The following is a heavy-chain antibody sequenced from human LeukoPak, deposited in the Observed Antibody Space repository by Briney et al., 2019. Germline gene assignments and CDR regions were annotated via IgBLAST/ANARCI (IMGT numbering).Heavy chain of an antibody. CDR2: IIPIFGTA. D-gene: IGHD2-2*01. V-gene: IGHV1-69*13. Sequence: GASVKVSCKASGYTFTSYGISWVRQAPGQGLEWMGGIIPIFGTANYAQKFQGRVTITADESTSTAYMELSSLRSEDTAVYYCARSRAPTSYIVVVPAATRYNWFDPWGQGTLVTVSS. CDR1: GYTFTSYG. J-gene: IGHJ5*02. CDR3: ARSRAPTSYIVVVPAATRYNWFDP.